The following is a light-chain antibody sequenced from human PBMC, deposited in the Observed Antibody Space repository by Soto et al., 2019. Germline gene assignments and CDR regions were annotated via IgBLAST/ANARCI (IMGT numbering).Light chain of an antibody. Sequence: EIPMTQSPSSLSFSVGDRATISCQASRGVRVFLNWYQQKPGKAANLLIFDASNLEEGVPPRFSGSGSGTDFSFSINSVQPEDVATYYCQHYDNLPPYIFGQGTKLDIK. CDR3: QHYDNLPPYI. J-gene: IGKJ2*01. V-gene: IGKV1-33*01. CDR2: DAS. CDR1: RGVRVF.